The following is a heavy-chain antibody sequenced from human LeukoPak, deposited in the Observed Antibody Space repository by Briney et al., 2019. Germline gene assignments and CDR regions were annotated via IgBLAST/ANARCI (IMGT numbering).Heavy chain of an antibody. CDR1: GGTFSSYA. CDR2: IIPIFGTA. Sequence: SVKVSCKASGGTFSSYAISWVRQAPGQGLEWMGGIIPIFGTANYAQKFQGRVTITTDESTSTAYMGLSSLRSEDTAVYYCASYDYGDYGPDYWGQGTLVTVSS. J-gene: IGHJ4*02. CDR3: ASYDYGDYGPDY. V-gene: IGHV1-69*05. D-gene: IGHD4-17*01.